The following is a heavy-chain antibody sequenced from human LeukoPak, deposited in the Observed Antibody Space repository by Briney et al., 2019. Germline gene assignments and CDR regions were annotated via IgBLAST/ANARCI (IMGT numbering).Heavy chain of an antibody. CDR3: AKQQAWNFDS. V-gene: IGHV5-51*01. Sequence: ESLKSSCNGPGYIFTCFCTAWVRPIPGKGLEWMGTYYTGDSDTRYSPSFEGHVTISAVKPISTADLQWSSQKGSDTALYYCAKQQAWNFDSWGQGTLVTVSS. D-gene: IGHD5-12*01. CDR1: GYIFTCFC. CDR2: YYTGDSDT. J-gene: IGHJ4*02.